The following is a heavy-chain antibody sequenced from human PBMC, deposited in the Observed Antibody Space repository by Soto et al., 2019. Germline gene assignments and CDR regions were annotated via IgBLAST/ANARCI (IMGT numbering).Heavy chain of an antibody. CDR2: MYYSGST. J-gene: IGHJ6*03. CDR3: ARTKVAAGDYYYYMDV. CDR1: GASIRNYY. Sequence: SETLSLTCTVSGASIRNYYWSWIRQPPGKGLEWIGYMYYSGSTNYNPSLKSRATISVDTSKSQFSLKLSSVTATDTAVYYCARTKVAAGDYYYYMDVWGKGTTVTVSS. V-gene: IGHV4-59*08. D-gene: IGHD6-13*01.